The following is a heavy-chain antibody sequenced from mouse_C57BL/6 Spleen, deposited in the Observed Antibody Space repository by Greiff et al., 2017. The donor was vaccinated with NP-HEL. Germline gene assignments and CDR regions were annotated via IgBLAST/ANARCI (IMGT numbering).Heavy chain of an antibody. D-gene: IGHD1-1*01. CDR3: ARVDYYGSSYFDY. J-gene: IGHJ2*01. Sequence: EVMLVESGGGLVKPGGSLKLSCAASGFTFSSYAMSWVRQTPEKRLEWVATISDGGSYTYYPDNVKGRFTISRDNAKNNLYLQMSHLKSEDTAMYYCARVDYYGSSYFDYWGQGTTLTVSS. CDR2: ISDGGSYT. CDR1: GFTFSSYA. V-gene: IGHV5-4*03.